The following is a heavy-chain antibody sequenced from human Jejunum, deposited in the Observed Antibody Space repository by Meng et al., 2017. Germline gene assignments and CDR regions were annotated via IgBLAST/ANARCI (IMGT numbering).Heavy chain of an antibody. V-gene: IGHV4-4*02. Sequence: HRKQTGPGLVKPSGTLSLTCAVAGGSISDSNWWSWVRQPPGKGLEWIGEIYHTGSTNYNPSLKSRVTMSLDKSKNQFFLDLTSVTAADTAVYYCARDLLGPAIAASGYFDPWGQGTLVTVSS. D-gene: IGHD5-12*01. CDR2: IYHTGST. J-gene: IGHJ5*02. CDR1: GGSISDSNW. CDR3: ARDLLGPAIAASGYFDP.